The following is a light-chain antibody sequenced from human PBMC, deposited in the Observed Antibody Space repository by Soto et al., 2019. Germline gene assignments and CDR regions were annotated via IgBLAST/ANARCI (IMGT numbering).Light chain of an antibody. Sequence: EIVLTQSPGTLSLSPGGRATRSCRASQSVSSSYLAWYQQKPGQAPRLLIYGASSRATGIPDRFSGSGSGTDFTLTISRLEPEDFAVYYCQLRRTFGQGTKVDIK. CDR3: QLRRT. CDR2: GAS. V-gene: IGKV3-20*01. CDR1: QSVSSSY. J-gene: IGKJ1*01.